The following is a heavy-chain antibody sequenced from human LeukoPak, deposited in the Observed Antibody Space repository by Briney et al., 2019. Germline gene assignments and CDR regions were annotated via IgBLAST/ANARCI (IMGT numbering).Heavy chain of an antibody. D-gene: IGHD7-27*01. V-gene: IGHV3-21*01. J-gene: IGHJ4*02. CDR1: GFTFSSYS. CDR2: ISKSSGYI. Sequence: GGSLRLSCAASGFTFSSYSMNWVRQDPRKGLEWVSSISKSSGYIYYRGTVKGHSTITRDNTKTSLYLKMKSLRAENTVVYYGARGYDLTGEPQRGYFDYWGQETLLTAAS. CDR3: ARGYDLTGEPQRGYFDY.